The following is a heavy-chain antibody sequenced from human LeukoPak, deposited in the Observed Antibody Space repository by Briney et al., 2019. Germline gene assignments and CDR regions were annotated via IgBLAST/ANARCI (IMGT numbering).Heavy chain of an antibody. Sequence: ASVKVSCKTSGYTFTSYGISWVRQAPGQGLEWMGWIRPHNGNTNYAQKLQGRVTMTTDTSTNTAYMELRSLTSDDTAVYYCARGHSTSYSPYNWFDPWGQGTPVTVSS. CDR1: GYTFTSYG. V-gene: IGHV1-18*01. D-gene: IGHD1-26*01. CDR2: IRPHNGNT. CDR3: ARGHSTSYSPYNWFDP. J-gene: IGHJ5*02.